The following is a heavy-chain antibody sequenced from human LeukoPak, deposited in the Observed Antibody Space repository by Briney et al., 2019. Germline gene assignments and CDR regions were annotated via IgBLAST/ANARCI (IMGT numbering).Heavy chain of an antibody. Sequence: SVKVSCKASGGTFSSYAISWVRQAPGQGLEWMGGIIPTFGTANYAQKFQGRVTITTDESTSTAYMELSSLRSEDTAVYYCARDQGYCSGGSCYSFSTGVGAFDIWGQGTMVTVSS. V-gene: IGHV1-69*05. CDR3: ARDQGYCSGGSCYSFSTGVGAFDI. D-gene: IGHD2-15*01. CDR1: GGTFSSYA. J-gene: IGHJ3*02. CDR2: IIPTFGTA.